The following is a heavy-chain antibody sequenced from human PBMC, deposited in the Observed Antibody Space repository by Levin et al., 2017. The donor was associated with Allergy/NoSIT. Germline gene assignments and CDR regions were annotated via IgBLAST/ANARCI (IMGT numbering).Heavy chain of an antibody. Sequence: GESLKISCKASGYTFTSYDINWVRQATGQGLEWMGWMNPNSGNTGYAQKFQGRVTMTRNTSISTAYMELSSLRSEDTAVYYCARGRLRSSSWYAPMPGPQSYWFDPWGQGTLVTVSS. CDR1: GYTFTSYD. D-gene: IGHD6-13*01. V-gene: IGHV1-8*01. CDR2: MNPNSGNT. J-gene: IGHJ5*02. CDR3: ARGRLRSSSWYAPMPGPQSYWFDP.